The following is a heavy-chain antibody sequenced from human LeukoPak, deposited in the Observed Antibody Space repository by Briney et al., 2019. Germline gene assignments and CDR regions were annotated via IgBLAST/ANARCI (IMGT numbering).Heavy chain of an antibody. CDR2: INHSGST. CDR3: ASVMTGTTYGMDV. V-gene: IGHV4-34*01. J-gene: IGHJ6*02. CDR1: GGSFSGYY. D-gene: IGHD1-7*01. Sequence: SETLSLTCAVYGGSFSGYYWSWIRQPPGKGLEWIGEINHSGSTNYNPSLKSRVTISVDTSKNQFSLKLSSVTAADTAVYYCASVMTGTTYGMDVWGQGTTVTVSS.